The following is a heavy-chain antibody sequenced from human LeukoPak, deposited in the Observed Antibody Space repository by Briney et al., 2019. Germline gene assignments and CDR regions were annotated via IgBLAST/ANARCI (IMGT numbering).Heavy chain of an antibody. CDR1: GFTFSNYW. J-gene: IGHJ3*02. CDR3: ARDRSSGIHSKDAFDI. Sequence: GGSLRLSCAASGFTFSNYWMSWVRHAPGKGLGWVANIKQDGSEKYYVDSVKGRFTTSRDKARNSLYLQMDSLRAEDTAVYYCARDRSSGIHSKDAFDIWGQGAMVTVSS. D-gene: IGHD3-10*01. V-gene: IGHV3-7*03. CDR2: IKQDGSEK.